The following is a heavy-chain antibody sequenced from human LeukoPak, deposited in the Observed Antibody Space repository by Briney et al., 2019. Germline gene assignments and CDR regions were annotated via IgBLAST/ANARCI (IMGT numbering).Heavy chain of an antibody. CDR1: GFTVSSNY. V-gene: IGHV3-53*01. J-gene: IGHJ4*02. Sequence: PGGSLRLSCAASGFTVSSNYMSWVRRAPGKGLEWVSEIYSDGSTYSADSVKGRFTISRDNSKNTLFLQMSSLRAEDTAVYYCARGDCTTTRCSTSPFDYWGQGTLVTVSS. D-gene: IGHD2-2*02. CDR3: ARGDCTTTRCSTSPFDY. CDR2: IYSDGST.